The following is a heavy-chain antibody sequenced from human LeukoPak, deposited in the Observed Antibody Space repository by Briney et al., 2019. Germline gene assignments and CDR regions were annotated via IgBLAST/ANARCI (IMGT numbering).Heavy chain of an antibody. Sequence: PGGSLRLSCAASGFTFSSYAMSWVRQAPGKGLEWVSSISSTSHYVYYADSVKGRFTVSRDNAKNSLYLHMDSLRADDTAIYYCASFWVHYDILTGYDYWGQGTLVTVSS. V-gene: IGHV3-21*01. CDR3: ASFWVHYDILTGYDY. CDR1: GFTFSSYA. CDR2: ISSTSHYV. D-gene: IGHD3-9*01. J-gene: IGHJ4*02.